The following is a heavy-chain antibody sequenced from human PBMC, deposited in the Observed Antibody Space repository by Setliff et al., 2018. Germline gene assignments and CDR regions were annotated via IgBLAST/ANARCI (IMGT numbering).Heavy chain of an antibody. J-gene: IGHJ5*01. Sequence: GGSLRLSCAASGFTFSSYWMAWVRQAPGKGLEWVAVIWHDGGNKYHADSVKGRFTISRDKSKNTLYLHLSSLRVEDTATYYCARDRGGTNPWFDFWGQGTQVTVSS. CDR2: IWHDGGNK. V-gene: IGHV3-33*08. CDR1: GFTFSSYW. CDR3: ARDRGGTNPWFDF. D-gene: IGHD3-10*01.